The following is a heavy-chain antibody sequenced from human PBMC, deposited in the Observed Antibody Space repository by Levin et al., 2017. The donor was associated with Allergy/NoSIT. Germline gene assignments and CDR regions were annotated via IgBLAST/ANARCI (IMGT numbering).Heavy chain of an antibody. CDR3: ARDPPANPRRMNV. CDR1: GFTFSNYW. J-gene: IGHJ6*02. Sequence: GESLKISCTVSGFTFSNYWMSWVRHAPGKGLEWVANIKEDGGEKFYCYFVTFRFTISRDNAKNSLYLQMNSLRTDDTAVYYCARDPPANPRRMNVWGQGTTVTVSS. V-gene: IGHV3-7*04. CDR2: IKEDGGEK. D-gene: IGHD6-25*01.